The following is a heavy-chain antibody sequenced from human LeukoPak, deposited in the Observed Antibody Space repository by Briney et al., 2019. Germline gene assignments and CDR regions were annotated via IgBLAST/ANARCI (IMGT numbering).Heavy chain of an antibody. Sequence: SETLSLICAVYGGSISSYYWSWIRQPAGKGLEWIGRIYTSGSTNYNPSLKSRVTMSVDTSKNQFSLKLSSVTAADTAVYYCARDSAFFFFDYWGQGTLVTVSS. CDR2: IYTSGST. J-gene: IGHJ4*02. V-gene: IGHV4-4*07. CDR3: ARDSAFFFFDY. D-gene: IGHD3-16*01. CDR1: GGSISSYY.